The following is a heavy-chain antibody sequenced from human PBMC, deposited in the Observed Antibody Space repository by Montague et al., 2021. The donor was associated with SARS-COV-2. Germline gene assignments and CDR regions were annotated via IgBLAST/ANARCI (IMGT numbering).Heavy chain of an antibody. J-gene: IGHJ4*01. CDR1: GSTFSEYH. D-gene: IGHD1-14*01. V-gene: IGHV3-48*02. CDR3: ARDSGITGADDY. Sequence: SLRLSCAASGSTFSEYHMTWVRQAPGKGLQWVSYISRDSAEVYYAESVKGRFSISRDNDRSALYLQLNNLRNEDTATYYCARDSGITGADDYWGQGTLVVVSS. CDR2: ISRDSAEV.